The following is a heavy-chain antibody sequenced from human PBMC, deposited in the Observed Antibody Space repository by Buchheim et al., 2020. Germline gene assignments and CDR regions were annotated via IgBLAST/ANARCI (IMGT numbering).Heavy chain of an antibody. CDR1: GGSFSGYY. D-gene: IGHD6-13*01. CDR3: ARGRVAAAAAAGVLWGGYYYYYGMDV. V-gene: IGHV4-34*01. Sequence: QVQLQQWGAGLLKPSETLSLTCAVYGGSFSGYYWSWIRQPPGKGLEWIGEINHSGSTNYNPSLKSRVTISVDKSKNQFSLKLSSVTAADTAVYYCARGRVAAAAAAGVLWGGYYYYYGMDVWGQGTT. J-gene: IGHJ6*02. CDR2: INHSGST.